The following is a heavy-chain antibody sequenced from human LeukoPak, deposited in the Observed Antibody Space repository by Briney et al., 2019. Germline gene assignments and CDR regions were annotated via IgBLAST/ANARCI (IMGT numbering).Heavy chain of an antibody. V-gene: IGHV4-34*01. Sequence: SETLSLTCAVSGGSFSGYYWSWIRQSPAKGLEWIGEVNHSGSINYEPSLKSRVTIVLDTSENQLSLRLTSVTAADTAVYYCAGGRVSPRYNVVVVGYSYYYYGMDVWGQGTTVTVS. CDR2: VNHSGSI. D-gene: IGHD2-15*01. CDR1: GGSFSGYY. J-gene: IGHJ6*02. CDR3: AGGRVSPRYNVVVVGYSYYYYGMDV.